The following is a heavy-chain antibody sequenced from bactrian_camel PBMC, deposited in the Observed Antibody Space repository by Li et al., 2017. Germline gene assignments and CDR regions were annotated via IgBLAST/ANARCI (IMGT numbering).Heavy chain of an antibody. Sequence: VQLVESGGGSVQAGGSLRLSCAASGVASRYRIRMGWFRQAPGKEREGVASRSSNGFTTYVDSVKGRFTISADNNKNTLYLQMNGLKPEDTAMYYCAAKSSSVWVGDSLRKGYYNYWGQGTQVTVS. CDR3: AAKSSSVWVGDSLRKGYYNY. D-gene: IGHD3*01. CDR2: RSSNGFT. J-gene: IGHJ4*01. V-gene: IGHV3S55*01. CDR1: GVASRYRIR.